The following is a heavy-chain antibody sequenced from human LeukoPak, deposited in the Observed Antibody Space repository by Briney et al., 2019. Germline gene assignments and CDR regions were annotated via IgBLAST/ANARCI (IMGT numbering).Heavy chain of an antibody. CDR1: GFTSTSSA. J-gene: IGHJ4*02. Sequence: GDSVKVSCKASGFTSTSSAMQWVRQARGQRLEWRGWIVVGSGNTNYAQKFQERVTITRDMSTSTAYMELSSLRSEDTAVYYCAARPVYYYDSSGVFDYWGQGTLVTVSS. V-gene: IGHV1-58*02. D-gene: IGHD3-22*01. CDR2: IVVGSGNT. CDR3: AARPVYYYDSSGVFDY.